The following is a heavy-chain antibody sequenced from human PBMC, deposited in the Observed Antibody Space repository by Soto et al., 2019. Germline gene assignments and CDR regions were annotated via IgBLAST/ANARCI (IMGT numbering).Heavy chain of an antibody. V-gene: IGHV3-23*01. Sequence: EVQLLESGGGLVQPGGSLRLSCAASGFTFSSFAISWVRQAPGKGLEWVSAISGSGGSTYYADSVKGRFTISRDSSKNTLYVQMNSLRAEDTAVYYCAKGALRQWPGEFDYWGQGTLVTVSS. J-gene: IGHJ4*02. D-gene: IGHD6-19*01. CDR3: AKGALRQWPGEFDY. CDR2: ISGSGGST. CDR1: GFTFSSFA.